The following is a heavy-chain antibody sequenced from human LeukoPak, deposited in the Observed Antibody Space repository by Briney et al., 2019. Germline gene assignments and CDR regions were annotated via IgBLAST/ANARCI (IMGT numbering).Heavy chain of an antibody. Sequence: PSEPLPLTCALYGGPLSGYYWRWLRQPPGKGLEWIGEIKHCGSTNYTPALKSRVTISVDTSTNQFSLKLSSVPAADTAVYYCARSGHSIDYGGEGTLVTVSS. CDR2: IKHCGST. CDR3: ARSGHSIDY. J-gene: IGHJ4*02. V-gene: IGHV4-34*01. CDR1: GGPLSGYY. D-gene: IGHD2-21*01.